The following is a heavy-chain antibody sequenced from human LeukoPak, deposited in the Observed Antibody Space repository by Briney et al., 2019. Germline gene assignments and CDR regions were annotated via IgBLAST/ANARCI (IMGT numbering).Heavy chain of an antibody. J-gene: IGHJ4*02. Sequence: SVKVSCKASGGTFSSYAISWVRQAPGQGLEWMGGIIPIFGTANYAQKFQGRVTITTDESTSTAYMELSSLRAEDTAVYYCAKSAAAGDQHWGQGTLVTVSS. CDR2: IIPIFGTA. D-gene: IGHD6-13*01. V-gene: IGHV1-69*05. CDR1: GGTFSSYA. CDR3: AKSAAAGDQH.